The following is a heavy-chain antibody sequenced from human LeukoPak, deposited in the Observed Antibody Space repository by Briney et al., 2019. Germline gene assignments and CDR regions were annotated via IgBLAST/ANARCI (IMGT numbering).Heavy chain of an antibody. CDR3: ARHGKVELTAIGY. CDR1: GGSISSRSYY. Sequence: SETLSLTCTASGGSISSRSYYWGWIRQPPGKGLEWIGSIYYSGTTYYKPSLKSRVTISVDTSKNQFSLRLASVTAADTAVYYCARHGKVELTAIGYSGQGTLVTVSS. CDR2: IYYSGTT. V-gene: IGHV4-39*01. D-gene: IGHD2-2*02. J-gene: IGHJ4*02.